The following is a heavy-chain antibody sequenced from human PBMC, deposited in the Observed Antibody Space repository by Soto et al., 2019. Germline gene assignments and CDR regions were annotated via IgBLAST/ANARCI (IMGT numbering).Heavy chain of an antibody. Sequence: GGSLRLSCAASGFTFSNYWMHWVRQAPGKGLVWISRMNSDGSNTVYADAVKGRFTISRDDSKSIAYLQMNSLKTEDTAVYYCTTNYYDSSGYDNWFDPWGQGTLVTVSS. CDR2: MNSDGSNT. V-gene: IGHV3-74*01. D-gene: IGHD3-22*01. J-gene: IGHJ5*02. CDR1: GFTFSNYW. CDR3: TTNYYDSSGYDNWFDP.